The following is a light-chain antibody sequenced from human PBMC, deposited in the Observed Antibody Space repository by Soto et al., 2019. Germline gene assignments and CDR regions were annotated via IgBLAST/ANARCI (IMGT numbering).Light chain of an antibody. CDR2: WAS. Sequence: DIVMTQSPDSLAVSLGERATINCKSSQSVLYNSNDKNYLAWYQQKPGQPPKLLIYWASTRESGVPDRFSGSGSGTDFTLTISSLQAEDVAVYYCQQYYSTPQTFGQRTKLEIK. J-gene: IGKJ2*01. CDR3: QQYYSTPQT. V-gene: IGKV4-1*01. CDR1: QSVLYNSNDKNY.